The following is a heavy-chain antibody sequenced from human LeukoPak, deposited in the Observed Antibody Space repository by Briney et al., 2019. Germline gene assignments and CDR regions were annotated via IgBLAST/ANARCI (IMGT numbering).Heavy chain of an antibody. D-gene: IGHD6-13*01. V-gene: IGHV3-21*01. CDR1: GFTFSSYA. CDR3: ARGFGPEEQQLGIDY. J-gene: IGHJ4*02. CDR2: ISSSSSYI. Sequence: GGSLRLSCAASGFTFSSYAMSWVRQAPGKGLEWVSSISSSSSYIYYADSVKGRFTISRDNAKNSLYLQMNSLRAEDTAVYYCARGFGPEEQQLGIDYWGQGTLVTVSS.